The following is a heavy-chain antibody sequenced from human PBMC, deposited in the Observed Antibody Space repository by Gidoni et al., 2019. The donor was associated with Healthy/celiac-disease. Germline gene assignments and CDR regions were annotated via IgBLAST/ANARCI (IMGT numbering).Heavy chain of an antibody. Sequence: EVQLLVSGGGLVQSGGSLRLSCAASGSPFSSYAVSWVRLAPGKGLEWVSAMSGSGGSTYYADSVKGRFTISRDNSKNTLYLQMNSLRAEDTAVYYCAKGITFGVGYGMDVWGQGTTVTVSS. CDR2: MSGSGGST. V-gene: IGHV3-23*01. CDR1: GSPFSSYA. D-gene: IGHD3-3*01. CDR3: AKGITFGVGYGMDV. J-gene: IGHJ6*02.